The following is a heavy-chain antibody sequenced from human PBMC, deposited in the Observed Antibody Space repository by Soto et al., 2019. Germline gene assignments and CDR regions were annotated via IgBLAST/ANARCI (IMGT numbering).Heavy chain of an antibody. CDR3: ARHTPAISISDH. J-gene: IGHJ4*02. CDR2: IYYSGST. Sequence: PSETLSLPCTVSGGSISSSSYYWGWIRQPPGKGLEWIGSIYYSGSTYYNPSLKSRVTISVDTSKNQFSLKLSSVTAADTSVYYCARHTPAISISDHWGQGTLVTSPQ. CDR1: GGSISSSSYY. V-gene: IGHV4-39*01. D-gene: IGHD2-15*01.